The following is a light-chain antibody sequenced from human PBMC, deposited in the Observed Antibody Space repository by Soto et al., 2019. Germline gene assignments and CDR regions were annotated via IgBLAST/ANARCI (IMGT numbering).Light chain of an antibody. J-gene: IGLJ1*01. CDR1: NIGSKS. Sequence: SYELTQPPSVSVAPGKTARITCGGNNIGSKSVHWYQQKPGQAPVLVIYYDSDRPSGIPERFSGSQSGNTATLTISRVEAGDEADYYCQVWDSSSDHYVFGTGTKLTVL. CDR3: QVWDSSSDHYV. CDR2: YDS. V-gene: IGLV3-21*04.